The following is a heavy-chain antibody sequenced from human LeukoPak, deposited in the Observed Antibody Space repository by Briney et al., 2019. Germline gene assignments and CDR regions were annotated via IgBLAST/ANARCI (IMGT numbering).Heavy chain of an antibody. D-gene: IGHD1-7*01. CDR3: ARLSGNWNYRWFDP. CDR2: INHSGST. V-gene: IGHV4-34*01. J-gene: IGHJ5*02. Sequence: PSETLSLTCAVYGGSFSGYYWSWIRQPPGKGLEWIGEINHSGSTNYNPSLKSRVTISVDTSKNQFSLKLSSVTAADTAVYYCARLSGNWNYRWFDPWGQGTLVTVSS. CDR1: GGSFSGYY.